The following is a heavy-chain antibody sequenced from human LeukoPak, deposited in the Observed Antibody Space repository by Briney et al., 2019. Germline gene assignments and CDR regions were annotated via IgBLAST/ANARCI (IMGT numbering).Heavy chain of an antibody. D-gene: IGHD2-2*01. J-gene: IGHJ4*02. V-gene: IGHV1-46*01. CDR3: ARDPSIVVVPAAYYFDY. Sequence: ASVKVSCKASGYTFTSYYMHWVRQAPGQGLEWMGIINPSGGSTSYAQKFQGRVTMTRDTSTSTVYMELSSLRSEDTAAYYCARDPSIVVVPAAYYFDYWGQGTLVTVSS. CDR2: INPSGGST. CDR1: GYTFTSYY.